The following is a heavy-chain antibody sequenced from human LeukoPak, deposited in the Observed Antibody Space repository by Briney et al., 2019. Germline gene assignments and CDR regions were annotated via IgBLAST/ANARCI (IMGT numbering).Heavy chain of an antibody. J-gene: IGHJ4*02. Sequence: GGSLRLSWAAPGFTFISYGMHWVRKAPGKGLEWVAVISYDGSNKYYADSVKGRFTISRDNSKNTLYLQMNSLRAEDTAVYYCAKDRYSYGADYWGQGTLVTVSS. CDR2: ISYDGSNK. CDR1: GFTFISYG. V-gene: IGHV3-30*18. CDR3: AKDRYSYGADY. D-gene: IGHD5-18*01.